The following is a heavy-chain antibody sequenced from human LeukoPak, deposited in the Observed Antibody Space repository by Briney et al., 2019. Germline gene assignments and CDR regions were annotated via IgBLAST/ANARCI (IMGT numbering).Heavy chain of an antibody. D-gene: IGHD3-16*01. J-gene: IGHJ1*01. CDR3: AKDNQRGGFQH. CDR2: ISGDGATT. CDR1: GFSFDDNA. V-gene: IGHV3-43*02. Sequence: GGSLRLSFAVSGFSFDDNAMYGVRQAPGKGLEWVSLISGDGATTYYADSVKGRFNISRDNSKSSLYLQMNSLRSEDTALYYCAKDNQRGGFQHWGQGTLVTVSS.